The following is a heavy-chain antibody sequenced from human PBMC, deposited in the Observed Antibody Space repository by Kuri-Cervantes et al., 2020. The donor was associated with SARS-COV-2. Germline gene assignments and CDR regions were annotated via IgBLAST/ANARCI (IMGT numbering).Heavy chain of an antibody. CDR2: IFYSGST. CDR3: ARDRPIVVVQAAIRYWFDP. Sequence: SETLSLTCTVSGGSISSTSYYWGWIRQSPGKGLEWIGSIFYSGSTFYNPSLKSRLTISVDTSKNQFSLKLSSVTAEDTAVYYCARDRPIVVVQAAIRYWFDPWGQGTLVTVSS. J-gene: IGHJ5*02. V-gene: IGHV4-39*07. CDR1: GGSISSTSYY. D-gene: IGHD2-2*02.